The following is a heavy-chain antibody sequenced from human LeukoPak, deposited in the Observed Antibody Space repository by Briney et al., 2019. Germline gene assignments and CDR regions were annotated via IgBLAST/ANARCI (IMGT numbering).Heavy chain of an antibody. V-gene: IGHV4-4*07. CDR2: VHASGRP. D-gene: IGHD3-10*01. CDR3: ARGGTYGSGSDQHTTLDY. CDR1: GGSISPYY. J-gene: IGHJ4*02. Sequence: PSETLSLTCTVSGGSISPYYWSGIRQPAGKALEWIGRVHASGRPNYNPSLKSRVIISVDRSKNQFSLHLNSVTAADTAVYYCARGGTYGSGSDQHTTLDYWGQGTLVTVSS.